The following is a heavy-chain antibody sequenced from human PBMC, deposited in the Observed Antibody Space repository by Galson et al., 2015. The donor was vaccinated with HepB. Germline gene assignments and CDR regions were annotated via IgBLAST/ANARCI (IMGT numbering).Heavy chain of an antibody. V-gene: IGHV1-18*04. CDR2: ISAYNGNT. CDR1: GYTFTSYG. CDR3: ARAGVVTPGLNWFDP. J-gene: IGHJ5*02. D-gene: IGHD4-23*01. Sequence: QSGAEVKKPGASVKVSCKASGYTFTSYGISWVRQAPGQGLEWMGWISAYNGNTKYAQKLQGRVTITADVSTSTAYMELSSLRSEDTAVYYCARAGVVTPGLNWFDPWGQGTLVTVSS.